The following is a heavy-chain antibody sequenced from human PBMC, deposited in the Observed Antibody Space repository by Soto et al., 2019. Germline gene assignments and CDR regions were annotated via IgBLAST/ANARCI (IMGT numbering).Heavy chain of an antibody. J-gene: IGHJ5*02. CDR1: GYTFTGYY. CDR3: ARDGGDPAAGNRNWFDP. Sequence: GASVKVSCKASGYTFTGYYMHWVRQAPGQGLEWMGWINPNSGGTNYAQKFQGWVTMTRDTSISTAYMELSRLRSDDTAVYYCARDGGDPAAGNRNWFDPWGQGTLVTVSS. D-gene: IGHD6-13*01. V-gene: IGHV1-2*04. CDR2: INPNSGGT.